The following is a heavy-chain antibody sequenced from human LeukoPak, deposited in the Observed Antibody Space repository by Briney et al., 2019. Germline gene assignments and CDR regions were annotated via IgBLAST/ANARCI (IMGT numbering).Heavy chain of an antibody. V-gene: IGHV3-23*01. CDR1: GGFISSSN. D-gene: IGHD4-17*01. Sequence: GTLSLTCAVSGGFISSSNWWSWVRPPPGKGLEWVSAISGSGGSTYYADSVKGRFTISRDNSKNTLYLQMNSLRAEDTAVYYCANAHDYGDFYFDYWGQGTLVTVSS. J-gene: IGHJ4*02. CDR3: ANAHDYGDFYFDY. CDR2: ISGSGGST.